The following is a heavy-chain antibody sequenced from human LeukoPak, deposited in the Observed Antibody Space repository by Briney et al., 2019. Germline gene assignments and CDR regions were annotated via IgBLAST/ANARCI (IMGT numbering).Heavy chain of an antibody. J-gene: IGHJ6*02. CDR3: ARDSREAPTYYDFWSGYQYYYYGMDV. D-gene: IGHD3-3*01. Sequence: GGSLRLSCAASGFTFSSYAMSWVRQAPGKGLEWVANIKQDGSEKYYVDSVKGRFTISRDNAKNSLYLQMNSLRAEDTAVYYCARDSREAPTYYDFWSGYQYYYYGMDVWGQGTTVTVSS. CDR2: IKQDGSEK. CDR1: GFTFSSYA. V-gene: IGHV3-7*01.